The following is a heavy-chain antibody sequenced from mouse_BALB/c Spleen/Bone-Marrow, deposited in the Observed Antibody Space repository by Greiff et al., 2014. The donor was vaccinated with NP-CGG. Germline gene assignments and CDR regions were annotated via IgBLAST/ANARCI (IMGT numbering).Heavy chain of an antibody. CDR1: GFTFSSYA. D-gene: IGHD1-1*01. V-gene: IGHV5-9-3*01. CDR2: ISSGGSYT. CDR3: ARHITTVVADY. Sequence: VQLKESGGGLVKPGGSLKLSCAASGFTFSSYAMSWVRQTPEKRLGGVATISSGGSYTYYPDSVKGRFTISRDNAKNTLYLQMSSLRSEDTAMYYCARHITTVVADYWGQGTTLTVSS. J-gene: IGHJ2*01.